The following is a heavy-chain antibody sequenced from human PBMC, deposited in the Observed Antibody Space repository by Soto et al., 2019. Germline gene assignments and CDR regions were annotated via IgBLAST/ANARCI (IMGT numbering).Heavy chain of an antibody. V-gene: IGHV3-23*01. CDR2: ISTSAGNT. Sequence: EVHLLESGGGLVQPGGSLRLSCAASEFTISSYAMTWVRLAPGKGLEWVSSISTSAGNTYYADSVKGRFTISRDNSKNTLYLQMNSLRADDTAVYYCAKSGSHSYFDYWGQGTLVTVSS. CDR3: AKSGSHSYFDY. D-gene: IGHD1-26*01. CDR1: EFTISSYA. J-gene: IGHJ4*02.